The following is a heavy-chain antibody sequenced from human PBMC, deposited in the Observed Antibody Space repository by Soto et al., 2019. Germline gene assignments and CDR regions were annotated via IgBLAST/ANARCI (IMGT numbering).Heavy chain of an antibody. D-gene: IGHD2-15*01. V-gene: IGHV3-23*01. CDR2: ISGSGGST. CDR1: GFTFSSYA. J-gene: IGHJ6*02. CDR3: AKVGGSAKGSYYYGMDV. Sequence: GGSLRLSCAASGFTFSSYAMSWVRQAPGKGLEWVSAISGSGGSTYYADSVKGRFTISRDNSKNTLYLQMNSLRAEDTAVYYCAKVGGSAKGSYYYGMDVWAKGPRSPSP.